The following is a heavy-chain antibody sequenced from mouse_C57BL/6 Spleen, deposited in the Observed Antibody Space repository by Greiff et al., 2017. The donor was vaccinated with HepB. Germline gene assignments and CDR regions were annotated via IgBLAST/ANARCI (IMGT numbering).Heavy chain of an antibody. CDR2: IRNKANNHAT. Sequence: EVKVEESGGGLVQPGGSMKLSCAASGFTFSDAWMDWVRQSPEKGLEWVAEIRNKANNHATYYAESVKGRFTISRDDSKSSVYLQMNSLRAEDTGIYYCTTLGLRRGYAMDYWGQGTSVTVSS. D-gene: IGHD2-4*01. CDR1: GFTFSDAW. V-gene: IGHV6-6*01. CDR3: TTLGLRRGYAMDY. J-gene: IGHJ4*01.